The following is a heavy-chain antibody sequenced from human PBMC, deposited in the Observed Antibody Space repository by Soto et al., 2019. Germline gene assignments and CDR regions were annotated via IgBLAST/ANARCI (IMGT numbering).Heavy chain of an antibody. D-gene: IGHD3-16*02. J-gene: IGHJ4*02. CDR2: INPNSGGT. V-gene: IGHV1-2*04. CDR1: GYTFTGYY. CDR3: VRGGHYDYVWGSYRPSDFDY. Sequence: QVQLVQSGAEVKKPGASVKVSCKASGYTFTGYYMHWVRQAPGQGLEWMGWINPNSGGTNYAQKFQGWVTMTRDTSISTAYMELSRLRSDDTAVYYCVRGGHYDYVWGSYRPSDFDYWGQGTLVTVSS.